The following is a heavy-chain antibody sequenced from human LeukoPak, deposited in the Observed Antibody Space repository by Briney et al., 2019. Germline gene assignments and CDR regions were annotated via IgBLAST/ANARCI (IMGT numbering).Heavy chain of an antibody. Sequence: ASVKVSCKVCGYTLTELSMHWVRQAPGKGLEWMGGFDPEDGETIYAQKFQGRVTMTEDTSTDTAYMELSSLRSEDTAVYYCATVHGDDRWFDPWGQGTLVTVSS. D-gene: IGHD4-17*01. V-gene: IGHV1-24*01. CDR2: FDPEDGET. CDR1: GYTLTELS. CDR3: ATVHGDDRWFDP. J-gene: IGHJ5*02.